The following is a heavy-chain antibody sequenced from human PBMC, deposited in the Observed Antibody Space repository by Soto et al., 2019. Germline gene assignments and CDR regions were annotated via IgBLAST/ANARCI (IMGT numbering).Heavy chain of an antibody. J-gene: IGHJ6*02. D-gene: IGHD3-10*01. CDR3: AKDGLWFRESYYGMDV. CDR2: ISYDGSNK. Sequence: GGSLRLSCAASGFTFSSYGMHWVRQAPGKGLEWVAVISYDGSNKYYADSVKGRFTISRDNSKNTLYLQMNSLRAEDTAVYYCAKDGLWFRESYYGMDVWGQQPRFTVSS. V-gene: IGHV3-30*18. CDR1: GFTFSSYG.